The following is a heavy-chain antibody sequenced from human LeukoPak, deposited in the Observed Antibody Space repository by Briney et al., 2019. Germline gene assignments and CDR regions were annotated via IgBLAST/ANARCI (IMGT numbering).Heavy chain of an antibody. J-gene: IGHJ4*02. V-gene: IGHV3-7*01. CDR1: GFTFSSYG. Sequence: PGGSLRLSRAASGFTFSSYGMHWVRQAPGKGLEWVANIKQDGTEKYYVDSVKGRFTISRDNAKNSLYLQLNSLRAEDTAVYYCAIKGSTFDYWGQGTLVTVSS. CDR3: AIKGSTFDY. CDR2: IKQDGTEK.